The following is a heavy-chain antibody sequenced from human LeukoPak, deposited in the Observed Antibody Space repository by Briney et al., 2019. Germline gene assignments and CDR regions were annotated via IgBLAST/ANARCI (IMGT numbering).Heavy chain of an antibody. V-gene: IGHV3-66*01. CDR2: IYSGGST. Sequence: GGSLRLSCAASGFTVSSNYMSWVRQAPGKGLEWVSFIYSGGSTYYADSVKGRFTISRNNSKKTLFLQMNSLRAEDTAVYYCARGHTAMVMLSYWGQGTLVTVSS. D-gene: IGHD5-18*01. CDR1: GFTVSSNY. CDR3: ARGHTAMVMLSY. J-gene: IGHJ4*02.